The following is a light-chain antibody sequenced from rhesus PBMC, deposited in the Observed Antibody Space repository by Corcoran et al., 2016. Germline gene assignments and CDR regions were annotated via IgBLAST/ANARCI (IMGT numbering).Light chain of an antibody. J-gene: IGKJ3*01. CDR3: MQGIEYPLT. V-gene: IGKV2S20*01. Sequence: DIVMTQTPLSLPVTPGEPASISCRSSPSLLDSDDGHTYLEWHLQKPGQYPQPLIYEVAHRASGVPDRISGSGSETDFTLKSSRVEAEDVGVYYSMQGIEYPLTFGPGTKLDIK. CDR1: PSLLDSDDGHTY. CDR2: EVA.